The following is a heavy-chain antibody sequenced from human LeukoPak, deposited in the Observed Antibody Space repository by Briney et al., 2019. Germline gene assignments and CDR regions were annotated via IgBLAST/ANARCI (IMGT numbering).Heavy chain of an antibody. V-gene: IGHV3-48*04. CDR3: AELGITMIGGV. CDR1: GFTFSSYC. D-gene: IGHD3-10*02. CDR2: ISGNSSTI. Sequence: PGRSLRLSCAASGFTFSSYCMTWVRQAPGKGLEWVSYISGNSSTIYYADSVKGRFTISRDNAKNSLYLQMNSLRAEDTAVYYCAELGITMIGGVWGKGTTVTISS. J-gene: IGHJ6*04.